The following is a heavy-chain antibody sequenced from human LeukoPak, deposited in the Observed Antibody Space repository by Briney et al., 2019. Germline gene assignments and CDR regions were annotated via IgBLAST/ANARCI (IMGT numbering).Heavy chain of an antibody. CDR3: ARGFPIAVAGSFDY. Sequence: GGSLRLSCAASGFTFSSYAMHWVRQARGKGLEWVAVISYDGSNKYYADSVKGRFTISRDNSKNTLYLQMNSLRAEDTAVYYCARGFPIAVAGSFDYWGQGTLVTVSS. V-gene: IGHV3-30*04. D-gene: IGHD6-19*01. CDR2: ISYDGSNK. CDR1: GFTFSSYA. J-gene: IGHJ4*02.